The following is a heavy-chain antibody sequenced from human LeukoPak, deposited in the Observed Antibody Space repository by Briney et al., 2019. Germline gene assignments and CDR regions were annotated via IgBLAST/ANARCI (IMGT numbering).Heavy chain of an antibody. V-gene: IGHV3-7*01. D-gene: IGHD3-10*01. CDR2: INQDGTEK. Sequence: PGGSLRLSCAASQFTFTTYWMGWVRQAPGKGLEWVANINQDGTEKYYVDSVKGRFTTSRDNAQNSLYLQMNSLRVEDTAVYYCAKVAKYYYGSETYYFFEHWGQGTPVTASS. CDR1: QFTFTTYW. CDR3: AKVAKYYYGSETYYFFEH. J-gene: IGHJ4*02.